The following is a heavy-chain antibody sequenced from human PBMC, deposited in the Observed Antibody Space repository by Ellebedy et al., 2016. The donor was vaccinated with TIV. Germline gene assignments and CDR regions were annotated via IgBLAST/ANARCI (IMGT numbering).Heavy chain of an antibody. CDR3: VRSFGRVFDP. V-gene: IGHV3-74*01. CDR2: INTDGTTT. J-gene: IGHJ5*02. D-gene: IGHD3-10*01. Sequence: GESLKISCVASGFPFSNYWMHWVRQVPGKGLMWVSRINTDGTTTRYADSVKGRFTISRDNAKNMVFLQMKSLTAEDTAVYYCVRSFGRVFDPWGQGTLVTVSS. CDR1: GFPFSNYW.